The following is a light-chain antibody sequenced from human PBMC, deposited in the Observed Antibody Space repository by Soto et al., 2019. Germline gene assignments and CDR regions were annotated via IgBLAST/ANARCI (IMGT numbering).Light chain of an antibody. CDR2: GAS. CDR1: QSVSSL. V-gene: IGKV3-15*01. CDR3: QQYNNWPLT. Sequence: EVVMTRSPATLSVSPGERATLSCRASQSVSSLLAWYQQKPGQAPRLLIYGASTRATGIPDRFSASGSGTEFALTISSLQSGDFAVYYCQQYNNWPLTFGGGTKVEIK. J-gene: IGKJ4*01.